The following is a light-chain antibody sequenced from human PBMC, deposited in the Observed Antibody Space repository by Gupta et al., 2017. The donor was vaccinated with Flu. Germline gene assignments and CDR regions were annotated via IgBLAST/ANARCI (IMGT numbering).Light chain of an antibody. J-gene: IGKJ5*01. V-gene: IGKV4-1*01. Sequence: VSLGERATLNCKSNRSGLSTSNNKNFLAWFQHKGGQPPRLLIHSASTREVGVPYRFSGGGSGTDFTLTINSLQTEDVAIYYWQQYYSTHTFGQGTRLEMK. CDR1: RSGLSTSNNKNF. CDR2: SAS. CDR3: QQYYSTHT.